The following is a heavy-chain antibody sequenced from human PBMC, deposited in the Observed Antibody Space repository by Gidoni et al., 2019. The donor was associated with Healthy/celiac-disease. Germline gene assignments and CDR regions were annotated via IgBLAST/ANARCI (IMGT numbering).Heavy chain of an antibody. V-gene: IGHV4-61*02. Sequence: QVQLQESGPGLVKPSQTLSLTCTVPGGSISSGSYYWSWIRQPAGKGLEWIGRIYTSGSTNYNPSLKSRVTISVDTSKNQFSLKLSSVTAADTAVYYCAREGRRGGSGWGWDYWGQGTLVTVSS. J-gene: IGHJ4*02. CDR3: AREGRRGGSGWGWDY. D-gene: IGHD6-19*01. CDR2: IYTSGST. CDR1: GGSISSGSYY.